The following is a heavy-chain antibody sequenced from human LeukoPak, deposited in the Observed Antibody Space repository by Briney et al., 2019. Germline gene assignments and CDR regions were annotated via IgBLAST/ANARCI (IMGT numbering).Heavy chain of an antibody. CDR3: ARNVRARAPRNFDY. Sequence: SSVKVSCKASGGTFSSYAISWVRQAPGQGLEWMGRIIPILGIANYAQKFQGRVTITADKSTSTACMELSSLRSEDTAVYYCARNVRARAPRNFDYWGQGTLVTVSS. V-gene: IGHV1-69*04. CDR2: IIPILGIA. J-gene: IGHJ4*02. CDR1: GGTFSSYA.